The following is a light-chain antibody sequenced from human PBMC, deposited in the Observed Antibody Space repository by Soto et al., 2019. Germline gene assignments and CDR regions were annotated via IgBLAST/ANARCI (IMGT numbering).Light chain of an antibody. CDR2: KAS. V-gene: IGKV1-5*03. Sequence: DIQMTQSPSTLSGSVGDRVTITCRASQTISSWLAWYQQKPGKAPKLLIYKASTLKSGVPSRFSGSGSVTEFTLTNSSLQPDDFATDYCQHYNCYSEAFGQGTKVELK. J-gene: IGKJ1*01. CDR1: QTISSW. CDR3: QHYNCYSEA.